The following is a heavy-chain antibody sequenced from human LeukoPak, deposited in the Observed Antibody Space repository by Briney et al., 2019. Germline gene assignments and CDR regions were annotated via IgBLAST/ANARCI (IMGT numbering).Heavy chain of an antibody. J-gene: IGHJ3*02. CDR2: ISPYKGNP. CDR1: GYTFTSYG. CDR3: ARDLDEQWLVREGDAFDI. D-gene: IGHD6-19*01. V-gene: IGHV1-18*01. Sequence: GSVKVSCKASGYTFTSYGNTWGRQAPGQGLEWMEWISPYKGNPNYAQKLQGRVTMSTDASTRRAYMERRSLRSDHTAVYYCARDLDEQWLVREGDAFDIWGQGTMVTVSS.